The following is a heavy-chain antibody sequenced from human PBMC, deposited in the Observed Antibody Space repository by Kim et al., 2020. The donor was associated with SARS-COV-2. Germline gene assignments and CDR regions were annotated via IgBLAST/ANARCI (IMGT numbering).Heavy chain of an antibody. CDR3: ARAEWAMVRGETEYFQH. CDR2: INSDGSST. V-gene: IGHV3-74*01. D-gene: IGHD3-10*01. CDR1: GFTFSSYW. J-gene: IGHJ1*01. Sequence: GGSLRLSCAASGFTFSSYWMHWVRQAPGKGLVWVSRINSDGSSTSYADSVKGRFTISRDNAKNTLYLQMNSLRAEDTAVYYCARAEWAMVRGETEYFQHWGQGTLVTVSS.